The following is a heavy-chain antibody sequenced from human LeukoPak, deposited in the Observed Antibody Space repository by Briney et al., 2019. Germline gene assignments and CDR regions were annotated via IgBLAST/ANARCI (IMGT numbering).Heavy chain of an antibody. D-gene: IGHD2-15*01. CDR3: ARDRRPYCSGGSCYETH. Sequence: ASVKVSCKASGGTFSSYAISWVRQAPGQGLEWMGGIIPIFGTANYAQKFQGRVTITADEPTSTAYMELSSLRSEDTAVYYCARDRRPYCSGGSCYETHWGQGTLVTVSS. J-gene: IGHJ4*02. V-gene: IGHV1-69*13. CDR2: IIPIFGTA. CDR1: GGTFSSYA.